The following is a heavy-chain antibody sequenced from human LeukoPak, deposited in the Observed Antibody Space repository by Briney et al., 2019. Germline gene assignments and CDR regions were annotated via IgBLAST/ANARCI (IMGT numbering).Heavy chain of an antibody. D-gene: IGHD3-10*01. CDR2: INGDGSST. V-gene: IGHV3-74*01. Sequence: GGSLRLSCAASGFTFSSYWMHWVRQAPGKGLVWVSRINGDGSSTSYADSVKGRFTISRDNAKNTLYLQMNSLRAEDTAVYYCARGGDGSGSPLYYYYYYGMDVWGQGTTVTVSS. CDR1: GFTFSSYW. CDR3: ARGGDGSGSPLYYYYYYGMDV. J-gene: IGHJ6*02.